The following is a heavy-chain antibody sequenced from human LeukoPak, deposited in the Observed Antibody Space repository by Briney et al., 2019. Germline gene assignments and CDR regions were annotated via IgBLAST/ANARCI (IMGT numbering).Heavy chain of an antibody. J-gene: IGHJ6*02. CDR2: IDSDGSST. Sequence: GGSLRLSCAASGFTFRDYWMHWVRQAPGKGLVWVSRIDSDGSSTSYADSVKGRFTMSRDNAKNTLYLQIKGLRVEDTAVYFCTRDRRYGGMDVWGQGTTVTVSS. CDR1: GFTFRDYW. CDR3: TRDRRYGGMDV. V-gene: IGHV3-74*01. D-gene: IGHD3-10*01.